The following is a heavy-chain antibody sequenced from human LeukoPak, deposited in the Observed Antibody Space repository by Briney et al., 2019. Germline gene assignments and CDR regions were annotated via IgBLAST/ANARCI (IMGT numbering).Heavy chain of an antibody. V-gene: IGHV3-30*18. CDR2: ISYDGSNK. CDR1: GFTFSSYG. D-gene: IGHD6-13*01. Sequence: GGSLRLSCAASGFTFSSYGMHWVRQAPGKGLEWVAVISYDGSNKYCADSVKGRFTISRDNSKNTLYLQMNSLRAEDTAVYYCAKALGIAAAGYFDYWGQGTLVTVSS. CDR3: AKALGIAAAGYFDY. J-gene: IGHJ4*02.